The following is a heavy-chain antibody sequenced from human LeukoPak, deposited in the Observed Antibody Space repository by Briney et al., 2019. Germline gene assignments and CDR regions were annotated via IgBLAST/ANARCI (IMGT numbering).Heavy chain of an antibody. D-gene: IGHD2-15*01. J-gene: IGHJ5*02. CDR3: AGHAGLLLGWFDP. CDR2: IYHSGDT. CDR1: GGSVSSSICY. V-gene: IGHV4-39*01. Sequence: SETLSLTCTVSGGSVSSSICYWGWIRQPPGKGLEWIGSIYHSGDTYYNPSLKSQVIISVETSKNQFSLRLSSVTAADTAVYYCAGHAGLLLGWFDPWGQGTLVTVSS.